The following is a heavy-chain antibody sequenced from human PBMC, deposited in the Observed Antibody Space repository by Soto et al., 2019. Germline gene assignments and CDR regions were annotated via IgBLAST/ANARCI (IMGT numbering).Heavy chain of an antibody. CDR2: FIPLFGTT. Sequence: QVQLVQSGSEVKMPGSSVKVSCKTSGGTFSRHAINRVRQAPGQGLEWRGGFIPLFGTTNYAQKFKGRVTISADECTNTDYMDPRSLTSEPAAVYYSVSSALHGSRLISWFDTWGQGTLGTV. CDR1: GGTFSRHA. J-gene: IGHJ5*02. V-gene: IGHV1-69*01. D-gene: IGHD6-13*01. CDR3: VSSALHGSRLISWFDT.